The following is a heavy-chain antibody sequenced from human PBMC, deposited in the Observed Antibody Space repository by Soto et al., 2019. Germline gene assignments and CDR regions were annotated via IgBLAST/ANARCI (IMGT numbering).Heavy chain of an antibody. CDR2: ISAYNGNT. J-gene: IGHJ5*02. Sequence: QVQLVQSGAEVKKPGASVKVSCKASGYTFTSYGISWVRQAPGQGLEWMGWISAYNGNTNYAQKLQGRVTMTTDTXXSTAYMELRSLRSDDTAVYYCATLPFRHKEVWFDPWGQGTLVTVSS. CDR1: GYTFTSYG. CDR3: ATLPFRHKEVWFDP. V-gene: IGHV1-18*01.